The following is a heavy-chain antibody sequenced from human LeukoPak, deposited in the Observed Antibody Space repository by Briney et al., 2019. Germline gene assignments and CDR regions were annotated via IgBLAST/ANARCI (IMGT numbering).Heavy chain of an antibody. J-gene: IGHJ4*02. V-gene: IGHV3-30*02. D-gene: IGHD2-2*01. Sequence: GGSLRLSCAASGFSFSRYGLHWVRQAPGKGLEWMAFIRDNGSTRYYADSVKGRFTVSRDNSKNTLYLQMDSLRTEDTAVYYCAKSEGRGHIVVVPEARFDYWGQGTLVTVSS. CDR3: AKSEGRGHIVVVPEARFDY. CDR1: GFSFSRYG. CDR2: IRDNGSTR.